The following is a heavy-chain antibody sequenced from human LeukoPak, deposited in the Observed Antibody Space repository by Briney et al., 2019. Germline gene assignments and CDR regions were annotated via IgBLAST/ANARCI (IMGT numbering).Heavy chain of an antibody. CDR2: IYSAGST. J-gene: IGHJ4*02. CDR1: GFIVSSNY. Sequence: PGGSLRLSCAASGFIVSSNYMSWVRLAPGKGLEWVSVIYSAGSTFYADSVKGRFTISRDNSKNTLYLQMNTLRAEDTAVYYCAREAGSGIYYNGYWGQGTLVTVSS. D-gene: IGHD3-10*01. V-gene: IGHV3-66*01. CDR3: AREAGSGIYYNGY.